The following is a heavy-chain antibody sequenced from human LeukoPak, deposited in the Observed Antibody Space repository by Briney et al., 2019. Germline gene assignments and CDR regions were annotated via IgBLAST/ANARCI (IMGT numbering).Heavy chain of an antibody. D-gene: IGHD5-24*01. V-gene: IGHV3-53*01. J-gene: IGHJ4*02. Sequence: TGGSLRLSCATSGFTVSSNYMSWVRQAPGKGLEWVSVIYDSGTTYYADSVKGRFLIFRDTSKNTVDLQMNSLRAEDTAVYYCAKDFRAPNYWGQGTLVTVSS. CDR2: IYDSGTT. CDR1: GFTVSSNY. CDR3: AKDFRAPNY.